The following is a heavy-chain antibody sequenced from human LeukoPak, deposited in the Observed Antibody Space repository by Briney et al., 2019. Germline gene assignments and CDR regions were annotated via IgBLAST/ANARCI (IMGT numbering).Heavy chain of an antibody. CDR2: IIPIFGTA. V-gene: IGHV1-69*05. CDR3: ARRMGGDYSLTYDD. D-gene: IGHD2-21*02. J-gene: IGHJ4*02. Sequence: SVKLSCSASGAPFSRSAISWARRAPGHGLGGRGGIIPIFGTANYAQKFQGRFTITTDESTSTAYMERSSLGSEDTAVYYCARRMGGDYSLTYDDWGQGTLVTVSS. CDR1: GAPFSRSA.